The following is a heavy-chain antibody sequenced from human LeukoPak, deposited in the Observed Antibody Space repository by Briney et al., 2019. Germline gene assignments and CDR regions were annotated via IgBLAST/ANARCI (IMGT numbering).Heavy chain of an antibody. CDR3: ARDLLPDYYDSSGYSGSQYGMDV. Sequence: GGSLRLSCAASGFTFSSHWMHWVRQAPGKGLVWVSRINSDGSSISYADSVKGRFTISKDNAKNTLYLQMNSLRAEDTAVYYCARDLLPDYYDSSGYSGSQYGMDVWGQGTTVTVSS. V-gene: IGHV3-74*01. J-gene: IGHJ6*02. CDR1: GFTFSSHW. D-gene: IGHD3-22*01. CDR2: INSDGSSI.